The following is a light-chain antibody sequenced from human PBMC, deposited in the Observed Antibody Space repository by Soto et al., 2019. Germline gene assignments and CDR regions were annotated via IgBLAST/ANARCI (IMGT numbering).Light chain of an antibody. Sequence: QSVLTQPASVSGSPGQSIAISCTGTSGDVGGYNYVSWYQHHPGKAPKLMIYEVTNRPLGISSRFSGSKSGNTASLTISGLQAEDEADYYCSSYRGGNTWVFGGGTKLTVL. CDR3: SSYRGGNTWV. CDR2: EVT. J-gene: IGLJ3*02. CDR1: SGDVGGYNY. V-gene: IGLV2-14*01.